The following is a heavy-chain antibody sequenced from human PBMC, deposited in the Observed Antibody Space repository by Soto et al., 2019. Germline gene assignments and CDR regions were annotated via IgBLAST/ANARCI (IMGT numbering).Heavy chain of an antibody. CDR3: ARDASYYYDSSVGAFDI. CDR1: GGTFSSYA. J-gene: IGHJ3*02. Sequence: SVKVSCKASGGTFSSYAISWVRQAPGQGLEWMGGIIPIFGTANYAQKFQGRVTITADESTSTAYMELSSLRSDDTAVYYCARDASYYYDSSVGAFDIWGQGTMVTVSS. D-gene: IGHD3-22*01. CDR2: IIPIFGTA. V-gene: IGHV1-69*13.